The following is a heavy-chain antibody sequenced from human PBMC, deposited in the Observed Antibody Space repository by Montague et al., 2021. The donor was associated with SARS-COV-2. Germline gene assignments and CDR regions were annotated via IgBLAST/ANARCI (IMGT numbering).Heavy chain of an antibody. J-gene: IGHJ6*02. D-gene: IGHD4-11*01. CDR1: GFSLSTSGMC. V-gene: IGHV2-70*01. Sequence: PALVKPTQTLTLTCTFSGFSLSTSGMCVSWIRQPPGKALEWLALIDWDDDKYYSTSLKTRLTISKDTSKNQVVLTMTNMDPVDTATYYCARVTTVTYPYYHYYGMDVWGQGTTVTVSS. CDR3: ARVTTVTYPYYHYYGMDV. CDR2: IDWDDDK.